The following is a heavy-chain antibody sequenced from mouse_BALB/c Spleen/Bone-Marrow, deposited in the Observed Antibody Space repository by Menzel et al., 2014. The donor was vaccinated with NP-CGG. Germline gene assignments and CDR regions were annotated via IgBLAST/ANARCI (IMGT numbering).Heavy chain of an antibody. Sequence: EEQGVESGPELLKPGASVKISCRASGYVFSSSCMHWVKQRPGQSLVWSGWIDPDNGVPEYGPKLHGKATMTADPSSNTAYLQISSLPSEDTAVYYCNAGETGPFAYWGQGTLVTVSA. J-gene: IGHJ3*01. CDR3: NAGETGPFAY. D-gene: IGHD4-1*01. CDR1: GYVFSSSC. V-gene: IGHV14-4*02. CDR2: IDPDNGVP.